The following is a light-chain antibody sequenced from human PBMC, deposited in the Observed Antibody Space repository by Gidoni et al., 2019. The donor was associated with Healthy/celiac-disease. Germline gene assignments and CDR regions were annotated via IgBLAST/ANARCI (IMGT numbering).Light chain of an antibody. CDR3: QQYGSSPRT. Sequence: EIVLTQSPGTLSLSPGDRATLSCRASQSVSSSYLAWYQQKPGQAPRLLIYGASSRATGIPDRFSGSGSGTDFTLTISRLEPEDFAVYYCQQYGSSPRTCGQGTKVEIK. J-gene: IGKJ1*01. CDR1: QSVSSSY. CDR2: GAS. V-gene: IGKV3-20*01.